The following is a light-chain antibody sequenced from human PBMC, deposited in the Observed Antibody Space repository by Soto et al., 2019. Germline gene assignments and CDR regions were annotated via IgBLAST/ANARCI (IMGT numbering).Light chain of an antibody. CDR3: QQYNNWSFT. V-gene: IGKV3-15*01. CDR1: QSVSSN. CDR2: GAS. J-gene: IGKJ3*01. Sequence: EIVMTQSPATLSVSPGERATLSCRASQSVSSNLAWYQQKPGQAPMLLSYGASTRATGIPARFSGSGSGTDFTITISSMQSENFAVDYCQQYNNWSFTFGPGTKVYLK.